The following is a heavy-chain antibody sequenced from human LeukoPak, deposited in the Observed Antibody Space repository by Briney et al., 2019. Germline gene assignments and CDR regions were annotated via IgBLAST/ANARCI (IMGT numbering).Heavy chain of an antibody. J-gene: IGHJ4*01. CDR3: ARRYGFPRGKFFDY. D-gene: IGHD1-14*01. V-gene: IGHV4-39*01. Sequence: SETLSLTCTVSGGSISSSSHYWGWIRQPPGKGLEWIGSIYYSGTAFYNPSLKSRVTISVDPSKNQFSLNLSSGAAADTAVYYCARRYGFPRGKFFDYWGQRTLPTVSS. CDR2: IYYSGTA. CDR1: GGSISSSSHY.